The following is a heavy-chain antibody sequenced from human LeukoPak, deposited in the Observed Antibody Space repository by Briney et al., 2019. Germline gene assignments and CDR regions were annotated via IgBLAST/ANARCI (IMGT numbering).Heavy chain of an antibody. D-gene: IGHD6-13*01. V-gene: IGHV1-2*02. CDR3: ARAGKPSIAAAGTRLDY. Sequence: ASVKVSCKASGYTFTGYYMHWVRQAPGQGLEWMGWINPNSGGTNYAQKFQGRVTMTRDTSISTAYMELSRLRSDDTAVYYCARAGKPSIAAAGTRLDYWGQGTLVTVSS. CDR1: GYTFTGYY. J-gene: IGHJ4*02. CDR2: INPNSGGT.